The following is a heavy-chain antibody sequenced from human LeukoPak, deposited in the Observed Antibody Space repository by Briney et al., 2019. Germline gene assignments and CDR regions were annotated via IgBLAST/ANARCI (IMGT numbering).Heavy chain of an antibody. J-gene: IGHJ3*02. CDR1: GGSISSYY. CDR3: ARGTLYYYGSGSYQDAFDI. D-gene: IGHD3-10*01. CDR2: IYYSGST. V-gene: IGHV4-59*01. Sequence: SETLSLTCTVSGGSISSYYWSWIRQPPGQGLEWIGYIYYSGSTNYNPSLKSRVTISVDTSKNQFSLKLSSVTAADTAVYYCARGTLYYYGSGSYQDAFDIWGQGTMVTVSS.